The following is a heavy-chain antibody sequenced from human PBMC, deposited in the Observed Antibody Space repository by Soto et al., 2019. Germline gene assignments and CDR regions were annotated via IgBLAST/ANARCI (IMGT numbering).Heavy chain of an antibody. J-gene: IGHJ4*02. D-gene: IGHD3-22*01. CDR3: TRAPIIKIGVVIARHFDY. Sequence: EVQLVESGGGLVQPGRSLRLSCTTSGFTFGDYAMSWFRQAPGKGLEWVGFIRSKGYSGTTEYAASVKDRFTISRDDSKXIXXLQMNTLKTEDTAVYYCTRAPIIKIGVVIARHFDYWGQGTLVTVPS. CDR2: IRSKGYSGTT. CDR1: GFTFGDYA. V-gene: IGHV3-49*03.